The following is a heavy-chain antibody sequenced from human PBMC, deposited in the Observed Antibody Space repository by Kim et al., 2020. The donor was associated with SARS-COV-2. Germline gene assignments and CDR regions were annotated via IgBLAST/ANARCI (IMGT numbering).Heavy chain of an antibody. J-gene: IGHJ6*02. V-gene: IGHV1-46*01. CDR3: ARDRSSSWTGYYYYYYGMDV. CDR1: GYTFTSYY. CDR2: INPSGGST. Sequence: ASVKVSCKASGYTFTSYYMHWVRQAPRQGLEWMGIINPSGGSTSYAQKFQGRVTMTRDTSTSTVYMELSSLRSEDTAVYYCARDRSSSWTGYYYYYYGMDVWGQGTTVTVSS. D-gene: IGHD6-13*01.